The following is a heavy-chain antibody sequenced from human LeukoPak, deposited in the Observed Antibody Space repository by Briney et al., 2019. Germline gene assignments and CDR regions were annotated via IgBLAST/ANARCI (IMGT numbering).Heavy chain of an antibody. V-gene: IGHV3-11*01. CDR3: ARDHLIAVAGTSDYFDY. CDR2: ISSSGSTI. CDR1: GFTFSDYY. Sequence: GGSVRLSCVASGFTFSDYYMSWIRQAPGRGLEWVAYISSSGSTIYYADSVKGRFTISSDNAKNSLYLQMNSLRAEDTAVYYCARDHLIAVAGTSDYFDYWGQGTLVTVSS. D-gene: IGHD6-19*01. J-gene: IGHJ4*02.